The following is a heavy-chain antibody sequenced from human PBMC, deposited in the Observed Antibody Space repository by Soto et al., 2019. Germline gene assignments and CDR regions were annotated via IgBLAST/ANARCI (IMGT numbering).Heavy chain of an antibody. CDR3: ANGVVVAAPLDY. D-gene: IGHD2-15*01. Sequence: PGGSLRLSCAASGFTFSSYAMNWVRQAPGKGLEWVSSISSSSSYIYYADSVKGRFTISRDNAKNSLYLQMNSLRAEDTAVYYCANGVVVAAPLDYWGQGTLVTVSS. J-gene: IGHJ4*02. CDR2: ISSSSSYI. CDR1: GFTFSSYA. V-gene: IGHV3-21*01.